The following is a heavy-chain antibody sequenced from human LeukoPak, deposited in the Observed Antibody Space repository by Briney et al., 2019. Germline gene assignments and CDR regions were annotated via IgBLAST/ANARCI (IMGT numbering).Heavy chain of an antibody. J-gene: IGHJ3*02. CDR3: ARVDERGATDDALDI. Sequence: PGGSLRLSCAASGFTFTRYWMSWVRQAPGKGLEWVTNINQDGSEKYYVDSVKGRFTISRDNAKNSVYLQMNSLRAEDTAVYYCARVDERGATDDALDIWGQGTMVTVSS. D-gene: IGHD5-12*01. CDR1: GFTFTRYW. CDR2: INQDGSEK. V-gene: IGHV3-7*01.